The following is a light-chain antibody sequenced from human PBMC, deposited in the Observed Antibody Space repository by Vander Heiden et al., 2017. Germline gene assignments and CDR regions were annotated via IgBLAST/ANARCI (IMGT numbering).Light chain of an antibody. J-gene: IGLJ2*01. V-gene: IGLV2-8*01. CDR1: SSDVGSSNY. Sequence: QSALTQPPSASGSPEQSVTISCTGASSDVGSSNYVSWYQQHPGKAPKLIIYEVTKRPSGVPDRFSGSKSGNTASLTVSGLQAEDEADYYCSSYADRNIGLFGGGTKLTVL. CDR3: SSYADRNIGL. CDR2: EVT.